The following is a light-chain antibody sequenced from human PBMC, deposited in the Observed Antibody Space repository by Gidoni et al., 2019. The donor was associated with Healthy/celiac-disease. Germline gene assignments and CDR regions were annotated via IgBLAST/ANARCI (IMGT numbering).Light chain of an antibody. J-gene: IGKJ2*01. CDR3: QQYGSSSYT. CDR1: QSVSSSY. CDR2: GAS. Sequence: IVLTQSPGTLSLSPGDRATLACRASQSVSSSYLAWYQQKPGQAPRLLIYGASSSATGIPDRFSGSGSGTDFTLTISRLEPEDFAVYYCQQYGSSSYTFGQXTKLEIK. V-gene: IGKV3-20*01.